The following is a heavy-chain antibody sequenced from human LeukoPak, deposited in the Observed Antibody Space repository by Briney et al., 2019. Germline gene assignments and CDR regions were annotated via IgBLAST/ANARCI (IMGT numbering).Heavy chain of an antibody. CDR2: IYYSGST. Sequence: GLEWIGYIYYSGSTNYTPSLKSRVTISVDTSKNQFSLKLSSVTAADTAVYYCARFLVGWFGPWGQGTLVTVSS. D-gene: IGHD2-8*02. J-gene: IGHJ5*02. CDR3: ARFLVGWFGP. V-gene: IGHV4-59*01.